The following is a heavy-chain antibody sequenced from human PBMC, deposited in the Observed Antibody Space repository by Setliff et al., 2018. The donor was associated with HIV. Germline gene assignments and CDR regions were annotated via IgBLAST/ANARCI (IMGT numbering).Heavy chain of an antibody. V-gene: IGHV4-59*08. J-gene: IGHJ2*01. CDR1: GGSISSYY. CDR2: VYYTGST. Sequence: SETLSLTCTVSGGSISSYYWSWIRQPPGKGLEWIGYVYYTGSTNYNPSLKSRVTISIDTSKNQFSLRLSSVTAADTAVYYCARHQGKYYDSSGYSGWFFDLWGRGTLVTVSS. CDR3: ARHQGKYYDSSGYSGWFFDL. D-gene: IGHD3-22*01.